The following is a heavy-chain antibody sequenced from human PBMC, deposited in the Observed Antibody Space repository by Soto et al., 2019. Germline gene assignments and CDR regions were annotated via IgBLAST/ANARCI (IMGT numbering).Heavy chain of an antibody. D-gene: IGHD3-10*02. CDR2: VEYGGST. CDR3: ARHVRGAVTMNWFDP. J-gene: IGHJ5*02. V-gene: IGHV4-39*01. CDR1: GGSIISSNFY. Sequence: QLQESGPGLVKPSETLSLTCTVSGGSIISSNFYWGWIRQPPGKGLEWIGSVEYGGSTYDNPSLKSRVTLSADTSKNQCSPKLTSVTAADTAIYYCARHVRGAVTMNWFDPWGHGTLVTVSS.